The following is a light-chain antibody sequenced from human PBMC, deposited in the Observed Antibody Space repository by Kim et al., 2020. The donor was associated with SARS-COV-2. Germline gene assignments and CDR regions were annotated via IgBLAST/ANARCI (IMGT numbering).Light chain of an antibody. V-gene: IGKV3-15*01. Sequence: IGMAQYPATLSVSPGERATLSCRASDDIANNFAWYQHTPGQPPRLLIYAATTRAAGVPARFTGSGSGTEFTLTISSLQSEDFVVYFCQQYSHWPYSFGQGTKLEI. CDR1: DDIANN. J-gene: IGKJ2*01. CDR2: AAT. CDR3: QQYSHWPYS.